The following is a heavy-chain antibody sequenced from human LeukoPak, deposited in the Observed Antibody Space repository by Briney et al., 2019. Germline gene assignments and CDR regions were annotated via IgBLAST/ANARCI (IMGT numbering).Heavy chain of an antibody. D-gene: IGHD3-3*01. J-gene: IGHJ6*03. CDR1: GGSISSSSYY. V-gene: IGHV4-39*07. CDR2: IYYSGST. CDR3: ARQYYDFWSGPNYYYYYMDV. Sequence: SETLSLTCTVSGGSISSSSYYWGWIRQPPGKGLEWIGSIYYSGSTYYNPSLKSRVTISVDTSKNQFSLKLSSVTAADTAVYYCARQYYDFWSGPNYYYYYMDVWGKGTTVTVSS.